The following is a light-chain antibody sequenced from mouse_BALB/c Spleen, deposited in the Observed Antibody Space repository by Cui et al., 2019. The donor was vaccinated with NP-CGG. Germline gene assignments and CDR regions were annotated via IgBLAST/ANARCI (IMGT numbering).Light chain of an antibody. V-gene: IGLV1*01. CDR1: TGAVTTSNY. CDR2: GTK. CDR3: ALWYSNHWV. J-gene: IGLJ1*01. Sequence: AVVTQESAPTTSPGETVTLTCRSSTGAVTTSNYANWVQEKPDHLFTGLIGGTKNRAPGVPARFSGSLIGDKAALTITGARTEDEAIYFCALWYSNHWVFGGGTKLTVL.